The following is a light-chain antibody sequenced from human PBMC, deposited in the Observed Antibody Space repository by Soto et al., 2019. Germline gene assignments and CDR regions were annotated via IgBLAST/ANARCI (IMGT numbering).Light chain of an antibody. Sequence: QSALPQPASVSGSPGPSFTISCPGTSSDVGGYNYVSWYQQHPGKAPKLMIYEVSNRPSGVSNRFSGSKSGNTASLTISGLQAEDDADYYCSSYTSSSTPYVFGTGTKLTVL. J-gene: IGLJ1*01. V-gene: IGLV2-14*01. CDR2: EVS. CDR3: SSYTSSSTPYV. CDR1: SSDVGGYNY.